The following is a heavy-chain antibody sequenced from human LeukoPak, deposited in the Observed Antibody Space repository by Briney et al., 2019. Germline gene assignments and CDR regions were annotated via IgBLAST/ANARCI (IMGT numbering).Heavy chain of an antibody. Sequence: GGSLRLPCAASGFTFSSYWMHWVRQAPGKGLVWVSRINSDGSSTSYADSVKGRFTISRDNAKNTLYLQMNSLRAEDTAVYYCARGLLRIAAAGTGNWFDPWGQGTLVTVSS. CDR1: GFTFSSYW. D-gene: IGHD6-13*01. V-gene: IGHV3-74*01. CDR2: INSDGSST. J-gene: IGHJ5*02. CDR3: ARGLLRIAAAGTGNWFDP.